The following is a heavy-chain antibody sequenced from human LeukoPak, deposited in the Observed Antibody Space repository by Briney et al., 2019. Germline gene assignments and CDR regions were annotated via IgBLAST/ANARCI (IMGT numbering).Heavy chain of an antibody. CDR2: INPDGTIT. V-gene: IGHV3-74*01. J-gene: IGHJ4*02. CDR1: GVTFSNSW. CDR3: SRGLKTGSTNSGF. Sequence: PGGSLRLSCAGSGVTFSNSWIHWGRQAPGKGLVWVSRINPDGTITTYADSVKGRFTISRDNAKNTLFLQMNSLRAEDTAVYYCSRGLKTGSTNSGFWGRGTLVTVSS. D-gene: IGHD1-26*01.